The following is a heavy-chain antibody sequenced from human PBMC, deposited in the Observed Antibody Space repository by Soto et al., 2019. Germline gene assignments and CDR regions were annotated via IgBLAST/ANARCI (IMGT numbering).Heavy chain of an antibody. Sequence: EVQLLESGGGLVQPGGSLRLSCVASGFSFSDRAMAWVRQAPGKGLEWVSDISSDGGGTFYADSVKGRFTISRDNVKKTVHLQMNRLRDEATATYYCAKRRGLQLENWQFDVWGRGSLVSVAS. CDR1: GFSFSDRA. J-gene: IGHJ2*01. D-gene: IGHD1-1*01. CDR2: ISSDGGGT. V-gene: IGHV3-23*01. CDR3: AKRRGLQLENWQFDV.